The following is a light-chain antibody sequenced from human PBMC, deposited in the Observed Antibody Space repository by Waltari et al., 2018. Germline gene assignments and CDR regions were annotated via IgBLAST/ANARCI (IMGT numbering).Light chain of an antibody. CDR3: QQYYSTPYT. V-gene: IGKV4-1*01. Sequence: DIVMTQSPDSLAVSLGERATINFKSSQSVLYSSNNKNYLAWYQQKPGQPPKLLSSWASTRESGVPDRFSGSGSGTDFTLTISSLQAEDVAVYYCQQYYSTPYTFGQGTKLEIK. CDR1: QSVLYSSNNKNY. J-gene: IGKJ2*01. CDR2: WAS.